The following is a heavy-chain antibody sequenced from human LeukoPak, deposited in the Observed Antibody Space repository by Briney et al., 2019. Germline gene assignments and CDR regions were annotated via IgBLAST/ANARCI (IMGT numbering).Heavy chain of an antibody. D-gene: IGHD1-26*01. J-gene: IGHJ4*02. CDR2: ISVTGGST. Sequence: PGESLRLSCAASGFAFNTYSMSWVRQAPGRGLEWVSAISVTGGSTYSADSVKGRFTISRDNSKNTLYLQMNSLRAEDTAAYYCAKHSRGSFRGASAFDYWGQGTVVTVSS. V-gene: IGHV3-23*01. CDR3: AKHSRGSFRGASAFDY. CDR1: GFAFNTYS.